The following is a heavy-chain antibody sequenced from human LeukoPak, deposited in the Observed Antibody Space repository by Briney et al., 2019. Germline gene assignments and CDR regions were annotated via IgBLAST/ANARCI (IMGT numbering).Heavy chain of an antibody. CDR2: IKQDGSEK. V-gene: IGHV3-7*01. CDR3: ARGDVLLPYYYDISGYYVFDY. CDR1: GFSFSSYW. D-gene: IGHD3-22*01. J-gene: IGHJ4*02. Sequence: GGSLRLSCAASGFSFSSYWMSWVRQAPGKGLEWVAKIKQDGSEKYYVDSVKGRFTISRDNAKNSLYLQLNSLRAEDTAVYDCARGDVLLPYYYDISGYYVFDYWGQGTLVTVSS.